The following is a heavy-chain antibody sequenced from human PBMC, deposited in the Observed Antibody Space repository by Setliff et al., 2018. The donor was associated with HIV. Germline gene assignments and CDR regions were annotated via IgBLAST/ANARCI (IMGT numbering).Heavy chain of an antibody. CDR2: ISSSSSFI. CDR3: ASSNVVVVTASVSDAFDI. V-gene: IGHV3-21*05. Sequence: GGSLRLSCATSGLTFSNCGMHWVRQAPGKGLEWVSYISSSSSFIYYADSVKGRFTISREDAKNSLFLQMNSLRAEDTAVYYCASSNVVVVTASVSDAFDIWGQGTMVTVSS. CDR1: GLTFSNCG. D-gene: IGHD2-21*02. J-gene: IGHJ3*02.